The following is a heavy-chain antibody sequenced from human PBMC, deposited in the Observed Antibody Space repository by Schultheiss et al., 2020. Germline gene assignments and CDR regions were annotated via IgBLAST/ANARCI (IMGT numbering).Heavy chain of an antibody. J-gene: IGHJ5*02. D-gene: IGHD5-24*01. CDR1: GGSVSSGSYY. CDR3: ARGEILRWFDP. CDR2: ISYSGST. Sequence: SETLSLTCTVSGGSVSSGSYYWSWIRQPPGKGLEWIGYISYSGSTTYNPSLKSRVTISVDTSKNQFSLKLTSVTAADTAVYYCARGEILRWFDPWGEGTMVNVSS. V-gene: IGHV4-61*01.